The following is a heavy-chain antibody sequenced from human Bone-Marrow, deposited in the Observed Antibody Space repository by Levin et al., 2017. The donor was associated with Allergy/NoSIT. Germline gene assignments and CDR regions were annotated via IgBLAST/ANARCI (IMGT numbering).Heavy chain of an antibody. V-gene: IGHV4-31*01. CDR1: GGSIRSGNYY. Sequence: SETLSLTCTVSGGSIRSGNYYWNWIRQHPGKGLEWIGYIYYNGRTSYNPSLKSQLSISVDTSRNQFSLKVNSVTAADTAVYYCARSPQDGDYLSDLCFDYWGQGALVTVSS. CDR3: ARSPQDGDYLSDLCFDY. J-gene: IGHJ4*02. CDR2: IYYNGRT. D-gene: IGHD4-17*01.